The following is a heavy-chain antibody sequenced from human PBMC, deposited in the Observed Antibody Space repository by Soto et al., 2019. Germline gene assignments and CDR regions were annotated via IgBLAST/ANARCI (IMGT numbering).Heavy chain of an antibody. D-gene: IGHD1-1*01. CDR2: MSHSGGT. Sequence: QVQLQQWGAGLLKPSETLSLTCAVYGGFVSSGSYYWSWLRQPPGKGLEWIGEMSHSGGTHFNPSLESRVSISVDTPNNQSSPKMSGVPAGDAALYSCPRVGRGTATTVVDAFDIWGPGTMVTASS. J-gene: IGHJ3*02. CDR1: GGFVSSGSYY. CDR3: PRVGRGTATTVVDAFDI. V-gene: IGHV4-34*01.